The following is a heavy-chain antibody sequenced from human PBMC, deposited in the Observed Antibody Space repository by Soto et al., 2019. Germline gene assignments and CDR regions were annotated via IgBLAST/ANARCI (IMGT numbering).Heavy chain of an antibody. V-gene: IGHV3-23*01. D-gene: IGHD2-2*01. J-gene: IGHJ6*02. CDR2: VVDSGYNT. Sequence: EVQLLESGGDWVKRGGSLRLSGATSGFTFSSYAMSWVRKAPGKGLEGFSAVVDSGYNTYYADSVKGRFTISRDNSKDTLYLQMSSLTAEDTAVYYCAKAATYCSSASCLRPANPDVWGQGTTVTVSS. CDR1: GFTFSSYA. CDR3: AKAATYCSSASCLRPANPDV.